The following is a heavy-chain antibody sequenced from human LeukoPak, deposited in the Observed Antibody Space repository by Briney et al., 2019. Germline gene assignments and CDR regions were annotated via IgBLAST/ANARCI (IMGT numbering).Heavy chain of an antibody. V-gene: IGHV3-30*02. D-gene: IGHD3-3*01. J-gene: IGHJ4*02. CDR1: GFTFSSYG. CDR3: AKRTSRFLEWSLDY. Sequence: GGSLRLSCAASGFTFSSYGMHWVRQAPGKGPEWVAFIRYDGSNKYYADSVKGRFTISRDNSKNTLYLQMNSLRAEDTAVYYCAKRTSRFLEWSLDYWGQGTLVTVSS. CDR2: IRYDGSNK.